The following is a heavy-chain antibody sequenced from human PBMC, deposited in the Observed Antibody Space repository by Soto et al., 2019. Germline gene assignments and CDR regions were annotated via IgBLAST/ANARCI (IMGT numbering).Heavy chain of an antibody. CDR2: IKSKTDGGTP. CDR1: GFTFTTAW. J-gene: IGHJ4*02. CDR3: TTGSYSSGYPGRDY. D-gene: IGHD3-22*01. V-gene: IGHV3-15*07. Sequence: GGSLRLSCAASGFTFTTAWINWVRQAPGKGLEWVGRIKSKTDGGTPDFAAPVRGRFAISRDDSKNTLYLQMNSLKTEDTAVYYCTTGSYSSGYPGRDYWGQGTLVTVSS.